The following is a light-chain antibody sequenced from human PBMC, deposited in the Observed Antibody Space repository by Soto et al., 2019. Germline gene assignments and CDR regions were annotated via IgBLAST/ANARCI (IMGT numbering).Light chain of an antibody. J-gene: IGKJ4*01. V-gene: IGKV3-20*01. CDR2: GPS. CDR3: QQYDTSPLT. Sequence: DIVFTQAPGTLSLSPGERATLSCRASQSVSSSYLAWYQQKPGQAPRLLIYGPSNRATGIPDRFSGSGSATDFTLTISRLEPEDFAVYYCQQYDTSPLTLGGGTKVDIK. CDR1: QSVSSSY.